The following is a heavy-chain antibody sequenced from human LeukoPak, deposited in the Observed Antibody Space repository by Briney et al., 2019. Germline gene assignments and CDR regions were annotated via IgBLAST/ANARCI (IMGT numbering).Heavy chain of an antibody. CDR3: AKTRITGTMFYFDY. J-gene: IGHJ4*02. CDR2: VSYDGTNE. Sequence: SGGSLRLSCAASGFTYSSYGMHWVRQAPGKGLEWVAVVSYDGTNENYADSVRGRFTISRDNSKNTLYLQMNSLRAEDTAVYFCAKTRITGTMFYFDYWGQGTLVTVSS. V-gene: IGHV3-30*18. CDR1: GFTYSSYG. D-gene: IGHD1-20*01.